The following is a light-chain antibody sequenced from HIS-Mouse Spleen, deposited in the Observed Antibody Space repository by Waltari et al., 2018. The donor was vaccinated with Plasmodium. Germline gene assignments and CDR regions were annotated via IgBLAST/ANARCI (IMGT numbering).Light chain of an antibody. CDR2: DVS. J-gene: IGLJ2*01. V-gene: IGLV2-14*03. CDR1: SSDVGGYNS. CDR3: SSYTSSSTLV. Sequence: QSALTQPASVSGSPGQSITISCTGTSSDVGGYNSVSWYQQHPGKAPELMIYDVSNLTSGVSKRFSGSKSGNTASLTISGLQAEDEADYYCSSYTSSSTLVFGGGTKLTVL.